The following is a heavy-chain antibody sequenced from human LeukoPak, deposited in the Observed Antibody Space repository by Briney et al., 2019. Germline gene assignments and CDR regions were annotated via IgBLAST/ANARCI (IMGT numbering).Heavy chain of an antibody. J-gene: IGHJ4*02. Sequence: GGSLRLSCAASGFTFDVYAMHWVRQAPGKGLEWVSGISWNSGSIGYADSVKGRFTISRDNAKNSLYLQMNSLRAEDTALYYCARSKRWLQLGAFDYWGQGTLVTVSS. CDR1: GFTFDVYA. CDR3: ARSKRWLQLGAFDY. D-gene: IGHD5-24*01. V-gene: IGHV3-9*01. CDR2: ISWNSGSI.